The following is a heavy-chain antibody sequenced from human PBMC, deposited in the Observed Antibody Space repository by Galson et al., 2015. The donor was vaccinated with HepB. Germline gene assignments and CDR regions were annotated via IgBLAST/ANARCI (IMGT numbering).Heavy chain of an antibody. CDR3: ARNTLGSSMVRGVMGY. CDR1: GFTFSSYA. V-gene: IGHV3-23*01. Sequence: SLRLSCAASGFTFSSYAMSWVRQAPGKGQEWVSAISGSGGSTYYADSVKGRFTISRDNSKNTLYLQMNSLRAEDTAVYYCARNTLGSSMVRGVMGYWGQGTLVTVSS. D-gene: IGHD3-10*01. CDR2: ISGSGGST. J-gene: IGHJ4*02.